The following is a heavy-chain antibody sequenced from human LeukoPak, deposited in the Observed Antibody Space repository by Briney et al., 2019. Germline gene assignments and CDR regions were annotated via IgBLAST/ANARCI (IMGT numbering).Heavy chain of an antibody. V-gene: IGHV3-7*01. CDR2: IKQDGSEK. Sequence: GGSLRLSCAASGFTFSTFWMSWVRQAPGKGLEWVANIKQDGSEKYYVDSVKGRFTISRDSAKNSLYLQMNSLRAEDTAVYYCAKGDSSGYYYPSLAFDIWGQGTMVTVSS. CDR3: AKGDSSGYYYPSLAFDI. J-gene: IGHJ3*02. D-gene: IGHD3-22*01. CDR1: GFTFSTFW.